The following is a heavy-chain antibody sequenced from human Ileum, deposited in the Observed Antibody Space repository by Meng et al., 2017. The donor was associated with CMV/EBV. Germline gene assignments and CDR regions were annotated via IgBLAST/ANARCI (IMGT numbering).Heavy chain of an antibody. CDR2: IKQDGSEK. D-gene: IGHD3-10*01. CDR3: ASSPLISSSGSYYATPGEVYYYYYYGMDV. Sequence: SCKASGGTFSSYAISWVRQALGKGLDWVANIKQDGSEKYYVDPVKGRFTISRDNAKNSLYLQMNSLRAEDTAVYYCASSPLISSSGSYYATPGEVYYYYYYGMDVWRQGTTVT. V-gene: IGHV3-7*01. J-gene: IGHJ6*02. CDR1: GGTFSSYA.